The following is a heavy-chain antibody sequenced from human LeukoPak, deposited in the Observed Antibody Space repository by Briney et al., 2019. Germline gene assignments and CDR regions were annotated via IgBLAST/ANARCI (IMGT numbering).Heavy chain of an antibody. J-gene: IGHJ4*02. CDR2: IIPIFGTA. CDR1: GGTFSSYA. D-gene: IGHD4-17*01. Sequence: SVKVSCKASGGTFSSYAISWVRQAPGQGLEWMGGIIPIFGTANYAQKFQGRVTITADKSTSTAYMELSSLRSEDTAVYYCARQMTTVTPCLDYWGQGTLVTVSS. CDR3: ARQMTTVTPCLDY. V-gene: IGHV1-69*06.